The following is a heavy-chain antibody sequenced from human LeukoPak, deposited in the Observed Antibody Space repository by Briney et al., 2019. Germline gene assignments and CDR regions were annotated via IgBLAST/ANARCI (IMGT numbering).Heavy chain of an antibody. J-gene: IGHJ6*03. CDR2: IIPIFGTA. Sequence: SVKVSCKASGGTFSSYAISWVRQAPGQGLEWMGGIIPIFGTANYAQKFQGRVTITTDESTSTAYMELSSLRSEDTAVYYCASSPTTDVYYYYTDVWGKGTTVTVSS. CDR1: GGTFSSYA. V-gene: IGHV1-69*05. D-gene: IGHD4-11*01. CDR3: ASSPTTDVYYYYTDV.